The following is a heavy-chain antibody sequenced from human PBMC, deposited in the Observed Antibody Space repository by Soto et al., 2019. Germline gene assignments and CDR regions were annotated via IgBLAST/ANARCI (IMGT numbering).Heavy chain of an antibody. CDR1: GFTFSSYS. J-gene: IGHJ4*02. V-gene: IGHV3-48*01. CDR2: ISSSSSTI. D-gene: IGHD1-26*01. Sequence: PGGSLRLSCAASGFTFSSYSMNWVRQAPGKGLEWVSYISSSSSTIYYADSVKGRFTISRDNAKNSLYLQMNSLRAEDTAVYYCARVGQGATYYFDYWGQGTLVTVSS. CDR3: ARVGQGATYYFDY.